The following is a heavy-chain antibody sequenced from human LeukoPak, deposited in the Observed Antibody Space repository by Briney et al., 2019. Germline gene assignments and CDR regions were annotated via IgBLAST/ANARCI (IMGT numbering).Heavy chain of an antibody. D-gene: IGHD3-10*01. CDR3: AKGWRGGSESYSLLSYFDY. CDR1: GFTFSSYG. V-gene: IGHV3-30*18. Sequence: PGGSLRLSCAASGFTFSSYGMHWVRQAPGKGLEWVAVISYVGSNKYYADSVKGRFTISRDNSKTTLYLQMNSLRAEDTAVYYCAKGWRGGSESYSLLSYFDYWGQGTLVTVSS. J-gene: IGHJ4*02. CDR2: ISYVGSNK.